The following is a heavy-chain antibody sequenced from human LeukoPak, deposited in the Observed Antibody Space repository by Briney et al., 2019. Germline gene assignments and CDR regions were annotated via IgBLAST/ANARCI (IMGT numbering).Heavy chain of an antibody. D-gene: IGHD3-3*01. CDR3: AKINIPDSWSGDPNDAFDI. CDR1: GFTFTTYW. J-gene: IGHJ3*02. Sequence: GGSLRLSCEASGFTFTTYWIHWVRQGPGKGLVWVSRIKYDGSTSNYADSVKGRFTISRDNSKNTLYLQMHSLSDEDTAIYYCAKINIPDSWSGDPNDAFDIWGQGTMVTVSS. V-gene: IGHV3-74*01. CDR2: IKYDGSTS.